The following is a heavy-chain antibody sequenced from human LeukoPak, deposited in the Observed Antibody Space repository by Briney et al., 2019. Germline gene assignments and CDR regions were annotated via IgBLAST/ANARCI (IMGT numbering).Heavy chain of an antibody. V-gene: IGHV3-15*01. CDR2: IKSKTAGGTT. J-gene: IGHJ4*02. Sequence: GGSLRLFCAASGFTFTDAWMSWVRQAPGKGREWVARIKSKTAGGTTDYAAPEKGRFTISRDDSKNTLYLQMNSLETEDTAVYYCTSSYTSGWYGPFDYWGQGTLVTVSS. CDR1: GFTFTDAW. D-gene: IGHD6-19*01. CDR3: TSSYTSGWYGPFDY.